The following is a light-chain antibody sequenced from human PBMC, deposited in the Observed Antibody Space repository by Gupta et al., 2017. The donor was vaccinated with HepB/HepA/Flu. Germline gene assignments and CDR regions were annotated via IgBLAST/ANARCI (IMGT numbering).Light chain of an antibody. V-gene: IGLV1-36*01. CDR2: YDD. CDR3: AAWDDSLNGVV. CDR1: SSNIGNNA. J-gene: IGLJ2*01. Sequence: QSVLTQPPSVSEAPRQRVTISCSGSSSNIGNNAVNWYQQLPGKAPKLLIYYDDLLPSGVSDRFSGSKSGTSASLAIXGXQSEDEXDYYCAAWDDSLNGVVFGGGTKLTVL.